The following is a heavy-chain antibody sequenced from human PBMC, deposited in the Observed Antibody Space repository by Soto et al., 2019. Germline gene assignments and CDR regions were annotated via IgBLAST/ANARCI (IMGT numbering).Heavy chain of an antibody. CDR2: IWYGGSNK. V-gene: IGHV3-33*01. CDR1: GFTFSSYG. D-gene: IGHD3-22*01. Sequence: GGSLRLSCAASGFTFSSYGMHWVRQAPGKGLEWVAVIWYGGSNKYYADSVKGRFTISRDNSKNTLYLQMNSLRADDMAVYYCAIDCCITWIVVNPWALDYWGQGTLVTVSS. J-gene: IGHJ4*02. CDR3: AIDCCITWIVVNPWALDY.